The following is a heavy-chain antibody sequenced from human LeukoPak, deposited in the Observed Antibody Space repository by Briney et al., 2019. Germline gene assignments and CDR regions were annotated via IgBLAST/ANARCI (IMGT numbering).Heavy chain of an antibody. CDR3: ARDGIYSSGNTYYFDY. CDR2: INPSGDST. V-gene: IGHV1-46*01. CDR1: GYTFTSYY. J-gene: IGHJ4*02. D-gene: IGHD6-19*01. Sequence: ASVTVSCKASGYTFTSYYMHWVRQAPAQGLEWMGIINPSGDSTSYAQKFQGRVTMTRDTSTSTVYMELSSLRSEDTAVYYCARDGIYSSGNTYYFDYWGQGTLVTVSS.